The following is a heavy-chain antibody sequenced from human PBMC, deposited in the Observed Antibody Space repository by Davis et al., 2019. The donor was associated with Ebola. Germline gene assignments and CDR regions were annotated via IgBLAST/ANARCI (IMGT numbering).Heavy chain of an antibody. CDR1: GGSFTNYY. J-gene: IGHJ4*02. V-gene: IGHV4-34*01. D-gene: IGHD6-13*01. CDR3: ARGDKVTPVGKRGLRDLDGFDS. CDR2: IIHSGNT. Sequence: SQTLSLTCGVYGGSFTNYYWTWIRQPPGKRLEWIGEIIHSGNTNYNPSLKSRVTISVDMSKNQFSLKLSSVTAADTAVYYCARGDKVTPVGKRGLRDLDGFDSWGQGTLVTVSS.